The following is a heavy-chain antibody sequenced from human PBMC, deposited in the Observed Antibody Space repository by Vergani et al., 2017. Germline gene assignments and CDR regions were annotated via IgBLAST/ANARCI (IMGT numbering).Heavy chain of an antibody. CDR1: GYTFTTYG. D-gene: IGHD4-23*01. V-gene: IGHV1-18*01. Sequence: QVQLVQSGAEMKKPGASVKVSCKASGYTFTTYGINWVRQAPGQGLEWMGWISASNGNTNYARKLQGRVTLTTDTSTSTAYMELGSLRSDDTAVYYCARDHDYGGNRAHDAFDIWGQGTLVTVSS. J-gene: IGHJ3*02. CDR3: ARDHDYGGNRAHDAFDI. CDR2: ISASNGNT.